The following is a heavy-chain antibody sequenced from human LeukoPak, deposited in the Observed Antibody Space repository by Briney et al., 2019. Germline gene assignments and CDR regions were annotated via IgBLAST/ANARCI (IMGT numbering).Heavy chain of an antibody. J-gene: IGHJ4*02. CDR1: GFSLSTTA. V-gene: IGHV3-30*04. Sequence: PGGSLRLSCAASGFSLSTTAMHWVRRAPGKGLEWVALILDDGSNKVYTDSVKGRFTISRDNSKDTLYLQMNSLRAEDTAVYYCAREFEQWPGGVYFDHWGQGALVTVSS. D-gene: IGHD6-19*01. CDR3: AREFEQWPGGVYFDH. CDR2: ILDDGSNK.